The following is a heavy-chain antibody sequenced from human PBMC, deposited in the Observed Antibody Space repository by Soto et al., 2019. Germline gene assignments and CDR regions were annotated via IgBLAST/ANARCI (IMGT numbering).Heavy chain of an antibody. D-gene: IGHD3-22*01. CDR1: GGSISSYY. J-gene: IGHJ5*02. Sequence: PSETLSLTCTVSGGSISSYYWSWIRQPPGKGLEWIGYIYYSGSTNYNPSLKSRVTISVDTSKNQFSLKLSSVTAADTAVYYCAREVRDYYDSSGYYGWFDPWGQGTLVTVSS. V-gene: IGHV4-59*01. CDR2: IYYSGST. CDR3: AREVRDYYDSSGYYGWFDP.